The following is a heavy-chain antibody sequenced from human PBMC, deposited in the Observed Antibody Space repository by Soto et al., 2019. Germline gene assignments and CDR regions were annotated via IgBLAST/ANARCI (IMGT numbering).Heavy chain of an antibody. Sequence: GESLKISCKGSGYSFTSYWIGWVRQMPGKGLEWMGIIYPGDSDTRYSPSFQGQVTISADKSISTAYPQWSSLKASDTAMYYCARLGHSSSWYYYYGMDVWGQGTTVTVSS. D-gene: IGHD6-6*01. V-gene: IGHV5-51*01. CDR3: ARLGHSSSWYYYYGMDV. J-gene: IGHJ6*02. CDR1: GYSFTSYW. CDR2: IYPGDSDT.